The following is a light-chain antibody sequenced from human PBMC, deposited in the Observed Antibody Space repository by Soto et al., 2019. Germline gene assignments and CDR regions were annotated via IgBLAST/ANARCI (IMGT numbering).Light chain of an antibody. J-gene: IGKJ4*01. CDR1: QSVTNSY. CDR3: QQYSTSRLT. CDR2: GAS. V-gene: IGKV3-20*01. Sequence: EIVLTQSPGTLSLSPGEKATVSCRASQSVTNSYLAWYQQKPGQAPRLLISGASSRATCIPDRFSGSGSGTDFTLTISRLEPEDFAVYYCQQYSTSRLTFGGGTKVEIK.